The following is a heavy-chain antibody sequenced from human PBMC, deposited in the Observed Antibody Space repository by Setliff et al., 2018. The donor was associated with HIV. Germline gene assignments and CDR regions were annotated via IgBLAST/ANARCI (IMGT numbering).Heavy chain of an antibody. CDR1: GFMFSNYA. D-gene: IGHD3-22*01. CDR2: IRGNGVDR. V-gene: IGHV3-23*01. CDR3: ARASYYYDSSGWVDY. Sequence: GGSLRLSCAVSGFMFSNYAMNWVRQGPGRELEWVSAIRGNGVDRFYTDSVRGRFTISRDNAKNSLYLQMNSLRAEDTAVYYCARASYYYDSSGWVDYWGQGTLVTVSS. J-gene: IGHJ4*02.